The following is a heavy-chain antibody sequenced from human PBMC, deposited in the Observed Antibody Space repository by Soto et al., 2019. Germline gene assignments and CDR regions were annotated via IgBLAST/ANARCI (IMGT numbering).Heavy chain of an antibody. CDR1: GGSFSGYY. J-gene: IGHJ5*02. V-gene: IGHV4-34*01. Sequence: SETLSLTCAVYGGSFSGYYWSWIRQPPGKGLEWIGEINHSGSTNYNPSLKSRVTISVDTSKNQFSLKLSSVTAADTAVYYCARVRNLSGSYFRFAPWGQRTLVTVSS. D-gene: IGHD1-26*01. CDR2: INHSGST. CDR3: ARVRNLSGSYFRFAP.